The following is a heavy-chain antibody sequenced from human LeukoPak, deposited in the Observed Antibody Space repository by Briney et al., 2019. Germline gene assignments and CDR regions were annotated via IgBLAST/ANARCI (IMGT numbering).Heavy chain of an antibody. CDR2: IYYSGSI. CDR1: GGSISRGVYY. Sequence: SETLSLTCTVSGGSISRGVYYWTWLRQLPGGGLEWIGYIYYSGSIYYTPSLKKRATMSVETSRNQFSMRLSAVTGADTALYNCSRGGMALVGAFDIWGQGRMLTVSS. J-gene: IGHJ3*02. V-gene: IGHV4-31*03. D-gene: IGHD1-26*01. CDR3: SRGGMALVGAFDI.